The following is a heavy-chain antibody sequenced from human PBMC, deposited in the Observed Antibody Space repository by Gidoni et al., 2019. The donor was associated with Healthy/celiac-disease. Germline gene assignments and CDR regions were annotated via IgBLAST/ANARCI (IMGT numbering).Heavy chain of an antibody. CDR2: IWYDGSNK. CDR1: GFTFSSYG. D-gene: IGHD3-22*01. J-gene: IGHJ6*02. Sequence: QVQLVESGGGVVQPGRSLRLSCAASGFTFSSYGMHWVRQAPGKGREWVAVIWYDGSNKYYADSVKGRFTISRDNSKNTLYLQMNSLRAEYTAVYYCARGYYDSSGYPPGGMDVWGQGTTVTVSS. CDR3: ARGYYDSSGYPPGGMDV. V-gene: IGHV3-33*01.